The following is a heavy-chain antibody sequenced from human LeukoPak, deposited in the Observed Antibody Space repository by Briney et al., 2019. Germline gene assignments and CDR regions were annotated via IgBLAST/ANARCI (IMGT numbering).Heavy chain of an antibody. CDR3: ASWELPADFDY. J-gene: IGHJ4*02. V-gene: IGHV4-39*07. Sequence: PSETLSLTCTVSGGSISSSSYYWGWIRQPPGKGLEWIGSIYYSGSTYYNPSLKSRVTISVDTSKNQFSLKLSSVTAADTAVYYCASWELPADFDYWGQGTLVTVSS. CDR2: IYYSGST. D-gene: IGHD1-26*01. CDR1: GGSISSSSYY.